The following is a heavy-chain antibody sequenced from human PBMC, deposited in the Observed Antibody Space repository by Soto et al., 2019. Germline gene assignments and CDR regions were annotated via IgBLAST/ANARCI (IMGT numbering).Heavy chain of an antibody. CDR1: GFTFSSYG. CDR3: ARVASRYCSSASCQGNDY. Sequence: QVQLVESGGGVVQPGRSLRLSCAASGFTFSSYGMHWVRQAPGKGLEWVAVIWYDGSNKYYADSVKGRFTISRDNSKNTLYLQMNRLSAEATAVYSCARVASRYCSSASCQGNDYWVQGTLVTVSS. J-gene: IGHJ4*02. D-gene: IGHD2-2*01. V-gene: IGHV3-33*01. CDR2: IWYDGSNK.